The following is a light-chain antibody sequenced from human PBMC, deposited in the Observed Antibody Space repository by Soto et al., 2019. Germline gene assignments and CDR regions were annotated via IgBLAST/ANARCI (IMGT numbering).Light chain of an antibody. J-gene: IGKJ1*01. V-gene: IGKV3-20*01. CDR2: GAS. CDR3: QQYGSSPWT. CDR1: QSVSSSY. Sequence: EIVLTQSPGTLSLSPGERATLSCRASQSVSSSYLAWYQQKPGQAPRLLIYGASSRATGIPDRFSGSGSGTDFTLTISRLDPEDFAVYYGQQYGSSPWTFVQGTKVEIK.